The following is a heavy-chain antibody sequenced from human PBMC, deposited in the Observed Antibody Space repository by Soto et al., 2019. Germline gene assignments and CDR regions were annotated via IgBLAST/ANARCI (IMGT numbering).Heavy chain of an antibody. V-gene: IGHV3-23*01. D-gene: IGHD6-19*01. CDR3: AKPRLVAGLIKYVDFAS. CDR1: GFTFSSYA. CDR2: ISGTGVSS. Sequence: LRLSCEVSGFTFSSYAMSWVRQSPGKGLEWVAVISGTGVSSQYADSVKGRFTISRDNSKNTLTLQMNSLRAEDTAVYYCAKPRLVAGLIKYVDFASWGQGTLVTVSS. J-gene: IGHJ4*02.